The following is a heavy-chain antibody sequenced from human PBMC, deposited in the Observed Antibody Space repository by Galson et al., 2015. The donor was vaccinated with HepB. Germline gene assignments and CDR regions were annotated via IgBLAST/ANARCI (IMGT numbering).Heavy chain of an antibody. V-gene: IGHV1-69*13. J-gene: IGHJ6*03. CDR3: ARATGSYCSSTSCRLYYYYYYMDV. D-gene: IGHD2-2*01. Sequence: SVKVSCKASGGTFSSYAISWVRQAPGQGLEWMGGIIPIFGTANYAQKFQGRVTITADESTSTAYMELSSLRSEDTAVYYCARATGSYCSSTSCRLYYYYYYMDVWGKGTTVTVSS. CDR1: GGTFSSYA. CDR2: IIPIFGTA.